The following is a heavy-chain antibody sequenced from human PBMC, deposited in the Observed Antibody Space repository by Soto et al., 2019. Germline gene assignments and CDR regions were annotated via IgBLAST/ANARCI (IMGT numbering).Heavy chain of an antibody. D-gene: IGHD3-10*01. V-gene: IGHV4-30-4*01. CDR3: ARAAYYGSEVVYFDY. CDR2: IYYSGST. Sequence: SETLSLTCTVSGGSISSGDYYWSWIRQPPGKGLEWIGYIYYSGSTYYNPSLKSRVTISVDTSKNQFSLKLSSVTAADTAVYYCARAAYYGSEVVYFDYWREGTMVAVSS. J-gene: IGHJ4*02. CDR1: GGSISSGDYY.